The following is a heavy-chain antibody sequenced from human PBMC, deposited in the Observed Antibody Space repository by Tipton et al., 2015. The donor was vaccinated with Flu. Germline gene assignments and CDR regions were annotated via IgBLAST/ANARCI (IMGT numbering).Heavy chain of an antibody. CDR1: GFTFRTNG. CDR3: ARDKNEFYAFEN. Sequence: SLRLSCAASGFTFRTNGMHWVRQAPGKGLEWVAVIWYDGSNKYYADSVKGRFTISRDNSKNTVYLQMNSLRAEDTAVYYCARDKNEFYAFENWAQGTLVTVSS. CDR2: IWYDGSNK. J-gene: IGHJ4*02. V-gene: IGHV3-33*01. D-gene: IGHD2/OR15-2a*01.